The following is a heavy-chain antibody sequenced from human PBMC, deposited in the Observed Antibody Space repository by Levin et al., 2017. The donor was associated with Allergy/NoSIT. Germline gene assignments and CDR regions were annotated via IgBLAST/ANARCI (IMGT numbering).Heavy chain of an antibody. V-gene: IGHV1-18*01. Sequence: ASVKVSCKASGYTFTSYGISWVRQAPGQGLEWMGWISAYNGNTNYAQKLQGRVTMTTDTSTSTAYMELRSLRSDDTAVYYCARTSVYSSSWYYMDVWGKGTTVTVSS. CDR1: GYTFTSYG. D-gene: IGHD6-13*01. CDR2: ISAYNGNT. J-gene: IGHJ6*03. CDR3: ARTSVYSSSWYYMDV.